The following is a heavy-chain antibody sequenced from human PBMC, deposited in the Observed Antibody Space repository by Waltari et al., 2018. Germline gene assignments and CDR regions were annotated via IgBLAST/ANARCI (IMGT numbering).Heavy chain of an antibody. J-gene: IGHJ4*02. CDR1: GFTFSRYS. CDR3: ARDPHYYDSSGPRGY. CDR2: ISSSSSTI. D-gene: IGHD3-22*01. V-gene: IGHV3-48*01. Sequence: EVQLVESGGGLVQPGGSLRLSCVASGFTFSRYSMNWVRQAPGKGLEWVSYISSSSSTIYYADSVKGRFTISRDNAKNSLYLQMNSLRAEDTAVYYCARDPHYYDSSGPRGYWGQGTLVTVSS.